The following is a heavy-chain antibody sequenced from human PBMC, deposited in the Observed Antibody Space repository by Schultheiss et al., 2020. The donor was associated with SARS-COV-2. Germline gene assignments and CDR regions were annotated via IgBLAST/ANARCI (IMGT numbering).Heavy chain of an antibody. V-gene: IGHV3-11*04. CDR3: ARDEVLGHPTYYYYGMDV. Sequence: GGSLRLSCAASGFTFSYYYMSGVRQAPGKGLEWVSYISSSGSTIYYADSVKGRFTISRDNAKNSLYLQMNSLRAEDTAVYYCARDEVLGHPTYYYYGMDVWGQGTTVTVSS. CDR1: GFTFSYYY. D-gene: IGHD3-10*01. J-gene: IGHJ6*02. CDR2: ISSSGSTI.